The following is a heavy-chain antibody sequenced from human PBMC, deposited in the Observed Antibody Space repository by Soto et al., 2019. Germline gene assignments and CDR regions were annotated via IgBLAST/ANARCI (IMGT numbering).Heavy chain of an antibody. CDR1: GYTFTSYA. J-gene: IGHJ6*02. D-gene: IGHD6-13*01. CDR3: ARFRQQLVTQYYYYYGMDV. CDR2: INAGNGNT. V-gene: IGHV1-3*01. Sequence: ASVKVSCKASGYTFTSYAMHWVRQAPGQRLEWMGWINAGNGNTKYSQKFQGRVTITRDTSASTAYMGLSSLRSEDTAVYYCARFRQQLVTQYYYYYGMDVWGQGTTVTVSS.